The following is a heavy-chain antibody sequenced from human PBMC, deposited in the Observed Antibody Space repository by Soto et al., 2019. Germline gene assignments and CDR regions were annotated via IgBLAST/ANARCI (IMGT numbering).Heavy chain of an antibody. V-gene: IGHV3-23*01. J-gene: IGHJ4*02. CDR3: AREPNYYFDY. CDR1: GFTFSYYA. Sequence: EVQLLESGGGLEQPGGSLRLSCAASGFTFSYYAMSWVRQAPGKGLEWVSSIRGSGGSTYYADSVKGRFTIARDNPKNTLYLQMNSLGAEDTAVYYCAREPNYYFDYWGQGALVTVSS. CDR2: IRGSGGST.